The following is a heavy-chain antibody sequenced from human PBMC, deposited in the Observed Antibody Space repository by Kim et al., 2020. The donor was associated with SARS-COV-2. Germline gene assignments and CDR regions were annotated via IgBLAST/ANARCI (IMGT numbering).Heavy chain of an antibody. D-gene: IGHD3-16*01. V-gene: IGHV3-53*01. J-gene: IGHJ4*02. Sequence: NYADSVQGRCTISRDNSKSTVYLQMKSLRAEGSAVYYCARDVFSVNYFDYWGQGILVTVSS. CDR3: ARDVFSVNYFDY.